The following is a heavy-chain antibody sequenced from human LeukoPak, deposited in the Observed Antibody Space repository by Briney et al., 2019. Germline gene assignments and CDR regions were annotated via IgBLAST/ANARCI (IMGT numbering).Heavy chain of an antibody. D-gene: IGHD3-10*01. CDR3: ARVVPLLWFGELRPGYFDY. V-gene: IGHV4-59*01. Sequence: SETLSLTCTVSGGSISSYYWSWIRQPPGKGLEWIGSIYHSGSTYYNPSLKSRVTISVDTSKNQFSLKLSSVTAADTAVYYCARVVPLLWFGELRPGYFDYWGQGTLVTVSS. J-gene: IGHJ4*02. CDR1: GGSISSYY. CDR2: IYHSGST.